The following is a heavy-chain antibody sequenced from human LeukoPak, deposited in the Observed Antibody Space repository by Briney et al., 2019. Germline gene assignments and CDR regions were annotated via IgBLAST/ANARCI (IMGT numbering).Heavy chain of an antibody. D-gene: IGHD1-1*01. V-gene: IGHV3-7*01. CDR3: ARGGTFVSDY. CDR1: GFTFSTFW. Sequence: PGGSLRLSCAASGFTFSTFWMSWVRQAPGKGLEWVANIKEDGSEKYYVDSMKGRFTVSRDNAKNSLYLQMDSLRAEDTAVCYCARGGTFVSDYWGQGTLVTVSS. CDR2: IKEDGSEK. J-gene: IGHJ4*02.